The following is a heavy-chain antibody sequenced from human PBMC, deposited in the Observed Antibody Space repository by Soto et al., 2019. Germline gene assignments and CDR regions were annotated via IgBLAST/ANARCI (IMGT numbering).Heavy chain of an antibody. V-gene: IGHV3-23*01. CDR2: ISATGGGT. CDR1: GFKFSNYA. Sequence: LRLSCAASGFKFSNYAMGWVRQAPGKGLEWVSLISATGGGTYYADSVKGRFTISRDNSHNTLYLQVHSLTAEDTAVYYCAKDRRAGGNSAFYFDFWGQGAQVTVSS. D-gene: IGHD3-16*01. CDR3: AKDRRAGGNSAFYFDF. J-gene: IGHJ4*02.